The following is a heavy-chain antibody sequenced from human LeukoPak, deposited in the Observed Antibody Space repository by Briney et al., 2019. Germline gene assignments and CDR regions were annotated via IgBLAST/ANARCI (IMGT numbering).Heavy chain of an antibody. CDR1: GGTFSSYA. J-gene: IGHJ4*02. CDR2: MNPHSGTT. Sequence: ASVKVSCKASGGTFSSYAINWVRQTTGQGLEWMGWMNPHSGTTGYAQKFQGRLTLPRNTSISTAYLELSSLTSEDTAVYYCARGSENNFDSSGPIGFWGQGTLVTVSS. CDR3: ARGSENNFDSSGPIGF. V-gene: IGHV1-8*02. D-gene: IGHD3-22*01.